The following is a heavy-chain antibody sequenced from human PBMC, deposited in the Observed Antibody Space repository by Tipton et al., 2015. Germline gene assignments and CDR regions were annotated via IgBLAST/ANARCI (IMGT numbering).Heavy chain of an antibody. J-gene: IGHJ4*02. CDR2: INHSGST. V-gene: IGHV4-34*01. D-gene: IGHD3-3*01. Sequence: TLSLTCAVYGGSFSGCSWSWIRQPPGKGLEWIGEINHSGSTNYNPSLKSRVTILLDTSKNQFSLRLSSVTAADTALYYCARDYKVSRYDFWSSYYTRYFDSWGQGTLVTVSS. CDR3: ARDYKVSRYDFWSSYYTRYFDS. CDR1: GGSFSGCS.